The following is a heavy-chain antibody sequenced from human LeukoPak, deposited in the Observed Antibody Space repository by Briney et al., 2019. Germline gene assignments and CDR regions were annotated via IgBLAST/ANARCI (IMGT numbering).Heavy chain of an antibody. J-gene: IGHJ4*02. CDR1: GFTFSSSG. V-gene: IGHV3-30*02. D-gene: IGHD3-22*01. Sequence: GVSLRLSCAASGFTFSSSGMHWVRQAPGKGLEWVSFIRYDGSNEYYADSVKGRFTISRDISKNTLYQQMNSLTTEDTAVYYCANYDSSGYYPPRPFDYWGQGTLVTVSS. CDR3: ANYDSSGYYPPRPFDY. CDR2: IRYDGSNE.